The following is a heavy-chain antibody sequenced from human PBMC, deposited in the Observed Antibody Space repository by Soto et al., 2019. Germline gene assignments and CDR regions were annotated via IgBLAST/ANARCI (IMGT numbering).Heavy chain of an antibody. CDR1: GFTFSSYA. Sequence: GGSLRLSCAASGFTFSSYAMSWVRQAPGKGLEWVSAISGSGGSTYYADSVKGRFTISRDNSKNTLYLQMNSLRAEDTAVYYCATSDSSGYYLSRFDYWGQGTLVTVSS. CDR3: ATSDSSGYYLSRFDY. J-gene: IGHJ4*02. CDR2: ISGSGGST. D-gene: IGHD3-22*01. V-gene: IGHV3-23*01.